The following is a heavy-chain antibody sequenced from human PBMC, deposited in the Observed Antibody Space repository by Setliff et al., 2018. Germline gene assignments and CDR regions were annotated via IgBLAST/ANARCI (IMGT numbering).Heavy chain of an antibody. J-gene: IGHJ6*02. CDR2: THTDGITI. CDR1: GFTFSTYA. D-gene: IGHD2-15*01. CDR3: ARRLPYFGMDV. Sequence: GESLKISCSASGFTFSTYAMSWVRQAPGKGLERVSKTHTDGITIYSDSVRGRFTIFRDSAKNSLHLQMTSLSAEDTAVYYCARRLPYFGMDVWGQGTTVTVSS. V-gene: IGHV3-48*03.